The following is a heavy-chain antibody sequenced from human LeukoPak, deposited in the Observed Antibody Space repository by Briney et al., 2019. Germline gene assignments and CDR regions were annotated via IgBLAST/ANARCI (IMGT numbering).Heavy chain of an antibody. CDR2: ISSSSSYT. Sequence: GGSLRLSCAASGFTFSAYYMSWIRQAPGKGLGWVSYISSSSSYTEYADSVKGRFTISRDNARNSLYLQMNSLRAEDTAVYYCARAYDSSGYSTFDPWGQGTLVTVSS. V-gene: IGHV3-11*06. J-gene: IGHJ5*02. D-gene: IGHD3-22*01. CDR1: GFTFSAYY. CDR3: ARAYDSSGYSTFDP.